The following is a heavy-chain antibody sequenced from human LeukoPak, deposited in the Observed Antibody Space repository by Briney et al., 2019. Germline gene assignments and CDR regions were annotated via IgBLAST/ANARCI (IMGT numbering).Heavy chain of an antibody. CDR1: GYTFTSYD. CDR3: ARAHYDFWSGYPQIDY. CDR2: MNPNSGNT. J-gene: IGHJ4*02. D-gene: IGHD3-3*01. V-gene: IGHV1-8*01. Sequence: GASVKVSCKASGYTFTSYDINWVRQATGQGLEWMGWMNPNSGNTGYAQKFQGRVTMTRNTSISTAYMELSSLRYEDTAVYYCARAHYDFWSGYPQIDYWGQGTLVTVSS.